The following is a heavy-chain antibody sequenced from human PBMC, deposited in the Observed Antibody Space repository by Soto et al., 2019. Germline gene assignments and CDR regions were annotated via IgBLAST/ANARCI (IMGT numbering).Heavy chain of an antibody. CDR3: AKQISPYCSRVTCYDLYVYSAMDV. V-gene: IGHV3-30*18. D-gene: IGHD2-2*01. CDR2: ISSDGSNE. Sequence: QVQLVESGGGVVQPGRSLRLSCAASGFPFSDYGIHWVRQAPGKGLEWVAVISSDGSNEYYADSVKGRFTISRDNSKNTVSLQMNSLTTEDSASYYCAKQISPYCSRVTCYDLYVYSAMDVWGQGTTVTVSS. J-gene: IGHJ6*02. CDR1: GFPFSDYG.